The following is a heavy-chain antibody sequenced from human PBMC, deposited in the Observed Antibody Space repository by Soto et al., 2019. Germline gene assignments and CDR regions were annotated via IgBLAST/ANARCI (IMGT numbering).Heavy chain of an antibody. D-gene: IGHD3-22*01. CDR2: INAGNGNT. CDR3: ARPKDYDDCLDL. J-gene: IGHJ4*02. Sequence: ASVNVSCKTSRYAFTWFNIHLVRQAPGQRLEWMGWINAGNGNTKYSQKLQGRVTFTRDTSANTAYMELSSLISEDTAVYYCARPKDYDDCLDLWGQGTLVTVPQ. V-gene: IGHV1-3*01. CDR1: RYAFTWFN.